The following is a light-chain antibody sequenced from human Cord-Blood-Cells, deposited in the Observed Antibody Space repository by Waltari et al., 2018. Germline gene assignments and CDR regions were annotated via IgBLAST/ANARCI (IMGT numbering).Light chain of an antibody. Sequence: AIQLTQSPSSLSSSVGDRATITCRASQDISSSLAWYQQKPGKAPKLLIYDASSLESGVPARFSGSGSGTDFTLTISSLQPEDFAAYYCQQCNSYPLTFGQGTRLEIK. J-gene: IGKJ5*01. CDR3: QQCNSYPLT. CDR1: QDISSS. V-gene: IGKV1-13*02. CDR2: DAS.